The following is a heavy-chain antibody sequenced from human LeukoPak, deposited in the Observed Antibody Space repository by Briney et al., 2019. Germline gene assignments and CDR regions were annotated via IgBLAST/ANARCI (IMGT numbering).Heavy chain of an antibody. CDR3: ARRDSSSWSEFRS. J-gene: IGHJ3*01. CDR2: INPNSGGT. D-gene: IGHD6-13*01. V-gene: IGHV1-2*02. CDR1: GYTFTGYY. Sequence: ASVKVSCKASGYTFTGYYIHWVRQAPGQGLEWMGWINPNSGGTNYAQKFQGRVTITRNTSISTAYMELSSLRSEDTAVYYCARRDSSSWSEFRSWGQGTMVTVSS.